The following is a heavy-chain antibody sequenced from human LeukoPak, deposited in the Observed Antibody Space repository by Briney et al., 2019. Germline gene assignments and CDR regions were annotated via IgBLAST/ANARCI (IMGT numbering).Heavy chain of an antibody. CDR2: ISYDGSNQ. Sequence: GGSLRLSCAASGFTFSYYGMHWVRQPRGKGLEWVALISYDGSNQYYADSVKGRFTISRDNSKNTLYLQMNSLRPEDTAVYYCAKLQWGRHDAFDIWGQGIMVTVSS. J-gene: IGHJ3*02. V-gene: IGHV3-30*12. CDR3: AKLQWGRHDAFDI. D-gene: IGHD3-16*01. CDR1: GFTFSYYG.